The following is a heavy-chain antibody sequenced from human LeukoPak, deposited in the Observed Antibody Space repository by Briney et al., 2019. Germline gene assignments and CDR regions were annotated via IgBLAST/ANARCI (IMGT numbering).Heavy chain of an antibody. Sequence: SQTLSLTCAISGDSVSSSSAAWNWIRQSPSRGLEWLGRTYYRSKWNNDYAVFVKSRITINPDTSKNQVSLHLNSVTPEDTAVYYCARDAGYSSGWSDAFDFWGQGTMVTVSS. CDR2: TYYRSKWNN. V-gene: IGHV6-1*01. J-gene: IGHJ3*01. CDR3: ARDAGYSSGWSDAFDF. CDR1: GDSVSSSSAA. D-gene: IGHD6-13*01.